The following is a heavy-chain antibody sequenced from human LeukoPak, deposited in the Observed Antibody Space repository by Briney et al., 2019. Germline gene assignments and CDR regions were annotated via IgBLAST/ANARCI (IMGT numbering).Heavy chain of an antibody. CDR2: IYTSGGT. CDR3: ARGCSGGSCYPYYYYGMDV. D-gene: IGHD2-15*01. V-gene: IGHV4-4*07. CDR1: GGSISGYY. Sequence: PSGTLSVTCTVSGGSISGYYWSWMRQPAGKGVEWIGRIYTSGGTNYNPSLKSRVTMSVDTSKNQFSLKLSSVTAADTAVYYCARGCSGGSCYPYYYYGMDVWGQGTTVTVSS. J-gene: IGHJ6*02.